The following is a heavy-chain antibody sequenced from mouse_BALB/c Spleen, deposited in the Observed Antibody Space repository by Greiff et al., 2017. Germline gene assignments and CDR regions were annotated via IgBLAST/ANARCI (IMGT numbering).Heavy chain of an antibody. D-gene: IGHD2-1*01. J-gene: IGHJ4*01. V-gene: IGHV14-3*02. CDR2: IDPANGNT. CDR3: ARSYDNRLYAMDD. Sequence: EVQLQQSGAELVKPGASVKLSCTASGFNIKDTYMHWVKQRPEQGLEWIGRIDPANGNTKYDPKFQGKATITADTSSNTAYLQLSSLTSEDTAVYYCARSYDNRLYAMDDWGQGTSVTVSS. CDR1: GFNIKDTY.